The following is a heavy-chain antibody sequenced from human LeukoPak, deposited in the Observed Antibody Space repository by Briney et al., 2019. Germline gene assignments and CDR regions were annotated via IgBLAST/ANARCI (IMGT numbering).Heavy chain of an antibody. V-gene: IGHV3-53*01. Sequence: GGSLRLSCAASGLTVSSNYMSWVRQAPGKGLEWVSVIYSGGSTYYADSVKGRFTISRDNSKNTLYLQMNSLRAEDTAVYYCAREYYCYGSGSFGGKAFDYWGQRTLVTVSS. CDR1: GLTVSSNY. CDR2: IYSGGST. J-gene: IGHJ4*02. D-gene: IGHD3-10*01. CDR3: AREYYCYGSGSFGGKAFDY.